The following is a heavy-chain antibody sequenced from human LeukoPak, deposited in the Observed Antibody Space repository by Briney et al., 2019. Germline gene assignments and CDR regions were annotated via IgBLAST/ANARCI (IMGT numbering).Heavy chain of an antibody. CDR1: GYTFTSYG. CDR2: ISAYNGNT. J-gene: IGHJ4*02. D-gene: IGHD5-18*01. V-gene: IGHV1-18*01. Sequence: ASVKVSCKDSGYTFTSYGISWVRQAPGQGLEWMGWISAYNGNTNYEQKLQGRATMTTDTSTSTAYMELRSLRSDDTAVYYCAVGYSYGSSFDYWGQGTLVTVSS. CDR3: AVGYSYGSSFDY.